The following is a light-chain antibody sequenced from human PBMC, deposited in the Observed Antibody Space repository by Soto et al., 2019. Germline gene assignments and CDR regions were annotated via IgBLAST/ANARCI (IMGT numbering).Light chain of an antibody. CDR2: KAS. V-gene: IGKV1-5*03. J-gene: IGKJ3*01. CDR1: QSISSW. CDR3: QRYDSYSLFT. Sequence: DIQMTQSPSTLSASIGDRVTITCRASQSISSWLAWYQQKPGKAPKLLIYKASSLESGVPPRFSGSGSGTEFTLTISSLQPDDSATYYCQRYDSYSLFTFGPGTKVDIK.